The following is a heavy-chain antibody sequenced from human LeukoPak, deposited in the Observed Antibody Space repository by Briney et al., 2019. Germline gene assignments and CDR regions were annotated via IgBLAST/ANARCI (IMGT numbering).Heavy chain of an antibody. J-gene: IGHJ3*01. Sequence: GGSLRLSCAASGFTFSSYGMHWVRQAPGRGLEWVAFISFDGSNEYYADSVKGRFTISRDNSKNTLYLQMNSLRAEDTAVYYCAKVGNSAYNYVASRSLRYAFAFDVWGQGTMVTVSS. D-gene: IGHD5-12*01. CDR2: ISFDGSNE. V-gene: IGHV3-30*18. CDR1: GFTFSSYG. CDR3: AKVGNSAYNYVASRSLRYAFAFDV.